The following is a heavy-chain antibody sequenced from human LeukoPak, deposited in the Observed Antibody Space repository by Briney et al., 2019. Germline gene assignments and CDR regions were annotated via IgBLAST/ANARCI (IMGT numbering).Heavy chain of an antibody. CDR1: GGSINSYW. Sequence: SETLSLTCSVSGGSINSYWWSWIRQPAGKVLEFIGRIYTTGMTNYNPSLKSRVSMSVDTSKNQFSLELRSVTAADTAVYFCARAGYTISSYRFDYWGQGALVTVSS. CDR2: IYTTGMT. D-gene: IGHD3-16*02. V-gene: IGHV4-4*07. J-gene: IGHJ4*02. CDR3: ARAGYTISSYRFDY.